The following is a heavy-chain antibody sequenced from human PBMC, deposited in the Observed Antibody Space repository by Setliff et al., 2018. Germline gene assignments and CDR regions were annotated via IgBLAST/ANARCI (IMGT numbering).Heavy chain of an antibody. CDR1: GYSFSDFY. Sequence: ASVKVSCKASGYSFSDFYMHWVRQVPGEGLEALGRIDPRDDFTVYAERFKDRLTITADTSTDTSYMEMSSLRFEDTAVYYCARPETSSGWQRGNFQHWGQGTLVTGS. CDR3: ARPETSSGWQRGNFQH. J-gene: IGHJ1*01. V-gene: IGHV1-69-2*01. CDR2: IDPRDDFT. D-gene: IGHD6-19*01.